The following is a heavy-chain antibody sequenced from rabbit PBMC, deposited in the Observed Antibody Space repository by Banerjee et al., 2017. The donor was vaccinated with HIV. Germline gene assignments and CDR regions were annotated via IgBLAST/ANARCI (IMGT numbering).Heavy chain of an antibody. CDR1: GFSFSSGYD. Sequence: QQVVESGGGLVQPGASLTLTCKASGFSFSSGYDIYWVRQAPGKGLEWIAWIYTGSDSSHFASWAKGRFSISKTSSTTVTLQLNSLTAADTATYFCARATGNSGAGYKLWGPGTLVTDS. CDR2: IYTGSDSS. V-gene: IGHV1S40*01. D-gene: IGHD1-1*01. J-gene: IGHJ4*01. CDR3: ARATGNSGAGYKL.